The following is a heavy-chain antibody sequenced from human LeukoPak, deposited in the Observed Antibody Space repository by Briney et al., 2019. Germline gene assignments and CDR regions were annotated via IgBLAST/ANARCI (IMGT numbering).Heavy chain of an antibody. Sequence: GGSLRLSCAASGFTFSSYGMSWVRQAPGKGMEWVSAISGSGGSTYYADSVKGRFTISRDNSKNTLYLQMNSLRAEDTAVYYCAKDDYGDYYYYYMDVWGKGTTVTISS. J-gene: IGHJ6*03. D-gene: IGHD4-17*01. V-gene: IGHV3-23*01. CDR1: GFTFSSYG. CDR2: ISGSGGST. CDR3: AKDDYGDYYYYYMDV.